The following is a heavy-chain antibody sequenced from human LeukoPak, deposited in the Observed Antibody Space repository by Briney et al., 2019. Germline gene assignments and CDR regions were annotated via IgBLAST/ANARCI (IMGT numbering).Heavy chain of an antibody. CDR3: ARRHPGTLGPTYDY. J-gene: IGHJ4*02. V-gene: IGHV4-4*09. CDR2: IYTSGST. D-gene: IGHD1-7*01. CDR1: GGSISSYY. Sequence: PSETLSLTCTVSGGSISSYYWSWIRQPPGKGLGWIGYIYTSGSTNYNPSLKSRVTISVDTSKNQFSLKLSSVTAADTAVYYCARRHPGTLGPTYDYWGQGTLVTVSS.